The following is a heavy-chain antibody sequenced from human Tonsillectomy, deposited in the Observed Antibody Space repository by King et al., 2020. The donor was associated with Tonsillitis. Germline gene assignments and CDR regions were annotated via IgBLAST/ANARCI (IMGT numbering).Heavy chain of an antibody. V-gene: IGHV3-48*01. J-gene: IGHJ1*01. CDR1: GFTFTTYS. CDR3: ARDKYFQH. CDR2: ISSSSSTL. Sequence: VQLVESGGGLVQPGGSLRLSCAASGFTFTTYSMNWVRQAPGKGLEWLSYISSSSSTLYYPDSVKGRFTISRDNAKNSLYLQMNSLRAEDTAVYYCARDKYFQHWGQGTLVTVSS.